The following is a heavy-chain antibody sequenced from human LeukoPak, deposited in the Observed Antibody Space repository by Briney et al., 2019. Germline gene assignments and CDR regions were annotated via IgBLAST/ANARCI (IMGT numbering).Heavy chain of an antibody. CDR3: ARDRSGYDDAFDI. CDR1: GGSISSGSYY. V-gene: IGHV4-61*02. CDR2: IYTSGST. D-gene: IGHD3-10*01. Sequence: PSQTLSLTCTVSGGSISSGSYYWSWIRQPAGKGLEWIGRIYTSGSTNYNPSLKSRVTISVDTSKNQFSLKLSSVTAADTPVYYCARDRSGYDDAFDIWGQGTMVTVSS. J-gene: IGHJ3*02.